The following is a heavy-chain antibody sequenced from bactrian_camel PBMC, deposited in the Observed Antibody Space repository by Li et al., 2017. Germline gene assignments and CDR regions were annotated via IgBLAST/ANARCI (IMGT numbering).Heavy chain of an antibody. Sequence: HVQLVESGGGSVPPGGSVRLSCAASGNTYNLNCLGWFRQAPGMEREQVAVFIYTFGRTTRYADSVKGRFTISQDDAKNTVCLQMDSLRPEDTATYYCAATRGPLPVRSAFDEGRYNYWGQGTQVTVS. V-gene: IGHV3S53*01. CDR2: FIYTFGRTT. CDR1: GNTYNLNC. D-gene: IGHD2*01. CDR3: AATRGPLPVRSAFDEGRYNY. J-gene: IGHJ4*01.